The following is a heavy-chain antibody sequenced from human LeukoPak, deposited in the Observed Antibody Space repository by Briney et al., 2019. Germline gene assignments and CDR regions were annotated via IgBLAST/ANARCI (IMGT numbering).Heavy chain of an antibody. V-gene: IGHV4-34*01. CDR3: ASTTVGGAIDY. CDR1: GGXXXGYX. J-gene: IGHJ4*02. Sequence: YGGXXXGYXWRWIRQPPGKGLEWIGEINHSGSTNYNPSLKSRVTISVDTSKNQFSLKLSSVTAADTAVYYCASTTVGGAIDYWGQGTLVTVSS. CDR2: INHSGST. D-gene: IGHD4-23*01.